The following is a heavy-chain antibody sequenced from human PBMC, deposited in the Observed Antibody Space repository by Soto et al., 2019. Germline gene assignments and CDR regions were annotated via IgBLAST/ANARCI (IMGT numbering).Heavy chain of an antibody. CDR3: ARAGGWELPPG. J-gene: IGHJ4*01. V-gene: IGHV3-48*01. Sequence: EVQLVESGGGLVQPGGSLRLSCAASGFTFSSYSMNWVRQAPGKGLEWVSYISSSSSTIYYADSVKGRFTISRDNAKNSLYLQMNSLRAEDTAVYYCARAGGWELPPGWGHATLVTVSS. CDR1: GFTFSSYS. D-gene: IGHD3-10*01. CDR2: ISSSSSTI.